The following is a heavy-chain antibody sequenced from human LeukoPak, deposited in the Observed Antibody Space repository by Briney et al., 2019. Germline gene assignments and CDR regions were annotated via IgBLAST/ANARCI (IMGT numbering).Heavy chain of an antibody. D-gene: IGHD3-10*01. CDR2: ISYDGSNK. V-gene: IGHV3-30*18. J-gene: IGHJ4*02. Sequence: TGRSLRLSCAASGFTFSSYGMHWVRQAPGKGLEWVAVISYDGSNKYYADSVKGRFTISRDNSKNTLYLQMNSLRAEDTAVYYCGKDLIGSGSSDFDYWGQGTLVTVSS. CDR3: GKDLIGSGSSDFDY. CDR1: GFTFSSYG.